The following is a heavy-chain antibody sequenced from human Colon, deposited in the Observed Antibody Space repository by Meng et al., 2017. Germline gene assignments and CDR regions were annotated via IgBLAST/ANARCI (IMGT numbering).Heavy chain of an antibody. Sequence: QGPLPGPGPVGVRPAVTLSLTCTGSGAPVGSGHYYWSWIRQPPGTELVWTGYITNSGSTHHILSLQVQVSLSLDTSKNQFSLKLSSLTAADTAVYYCAKDDTGRLDYWGQGTLVTVSS. V-gene: IGHV4-61*01. CDR1: GAPVGSGHYY. CDR3: AKDDTGRLDY. J-gene: IGHJ4*02. CDR2: ITNSGST. D-gene: IGHD3-10*01.